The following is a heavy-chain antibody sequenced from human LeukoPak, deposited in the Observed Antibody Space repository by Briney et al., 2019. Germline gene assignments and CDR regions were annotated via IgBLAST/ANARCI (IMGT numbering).Heavy chain of an antibody. J-gene: IGHJ4*01. Sequence: ASVKVSCKASGYTFTGYYMHWVRQAPGQGLEWMGWINPNTGDTNYAQKFQGRVTMTRDTSSSTAYMELSRLRSDDTAMYYCAKDQGRGYTYGLYYFDYWGQEPWSPSPQ. CDR1: GYTFTGYY. D-gene: IGHD5-18*01. CDR2: INPNTGDT. V-gene: IGHV1-2*02. CDR3: AKDQGRGYTYGLYYFDY.